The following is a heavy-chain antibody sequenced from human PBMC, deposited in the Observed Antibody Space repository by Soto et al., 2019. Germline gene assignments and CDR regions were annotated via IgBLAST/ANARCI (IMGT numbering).Heavy chain of an antibody. V-gene: IGHV4-30-4*01. CDR1: GGSISSGDYY. CDR3: ARDALGTTVTTRNYGMDV. CDR2: IYYSGST. Sequence: TSETLSLTCTVSGGSISSGDYYWSWIRQPPGKGLEWIGYIYYSGSTYYNPSLKSRVTISVDTSKNQFSLKLSSVTAADTAVYYCARDALGTTVTTRNYGMDVWGQGTTVTVSS. D-gene: IGHD4-17*01. J-gene: IGHJ6*02.